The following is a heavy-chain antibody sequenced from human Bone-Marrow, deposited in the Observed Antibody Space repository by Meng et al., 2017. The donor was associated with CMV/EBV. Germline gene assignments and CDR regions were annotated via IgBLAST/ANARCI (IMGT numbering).Heavy chain of an antibody. J-gene: IGHJ4*02. CDR2: IIPIFGTA. Sequence: QVQLVQSGAEGXXXXXXVKXSCKASGGTFSSYAISWVRQAPGQGLEWMGGIIPIFGTANYAQKFQGRVTITADESTSTAYMELSSLRSEDTAVYYCARVHPQGYFDYWGQGTLVTVSS. CDR1: GGTFSSYA. CDR3: ARVHPQGYFDY. V-gene: IGHV1-69*12.